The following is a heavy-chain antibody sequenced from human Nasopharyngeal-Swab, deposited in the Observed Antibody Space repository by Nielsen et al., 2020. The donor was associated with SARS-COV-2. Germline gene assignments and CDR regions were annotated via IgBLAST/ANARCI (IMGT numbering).Heavy chain of an antibody. CDR3: AKGGGTTGTVGLDI. D-gene: IGHD1-1*01. J-gene: IGHJ3*02. V-gene: IGHV3-30*18. Sequence: GGSLRLSCAASGFTFSSYGMHWVRPAPGKGQEWVAVISYDGSNKYYADSVKGRFTISRDNSKNTLYLQMNSLRAEDTAVYYCAKGGGTTGTVGLDIWGQGTMVTVSS. CDR2: ISYDGSNK. CDR1: GFTFSSYG.